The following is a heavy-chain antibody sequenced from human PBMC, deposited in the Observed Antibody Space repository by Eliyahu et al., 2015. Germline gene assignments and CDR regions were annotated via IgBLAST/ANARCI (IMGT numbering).Heavy chain of an antibody. Sequence: QVQLQESGPGLVKPSQTLSLTCTVSNGSISRGGYYWSWIRQHPGKGLEWIGYTYYSGSTYYNPSLKSRVTISVDTSKNQFSLKLSSVTAADTAVYYCARSYYDSSGYYFDYWGQGTLVTVSS. D-gene: IGHD3-22*01. J-gene: IGHJ4*02. CDR1: NGSISRGGYY. CDR3: ARSYYDSSGYYFDY. V-gene: IGHV4-31*03. CDR2: TYYSGST.